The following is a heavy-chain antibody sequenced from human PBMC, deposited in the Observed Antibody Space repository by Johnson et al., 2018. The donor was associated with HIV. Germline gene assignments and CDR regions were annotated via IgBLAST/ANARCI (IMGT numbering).Heavy chain of an antibody. CDR3: ARDFGLFLGKDDAFDI. CDR1: GFTFADYG. Sequence: VHLVESGGGLVQPGGSLRLSCAASGFTFADYGMSWVRQAPGKVLEWVSGINWNGGSTGYANSVKGRFTLSRDNSKNSLSLQMNSLRAEDTAVYYCARDFGLFLGKDDAFDIWGQGTMVTVSS. D-gene: IGHD7-27*01. V-gene: IGHV3-20*04. J-gene: IGHJ3*02. CDR2: INWNGGST.